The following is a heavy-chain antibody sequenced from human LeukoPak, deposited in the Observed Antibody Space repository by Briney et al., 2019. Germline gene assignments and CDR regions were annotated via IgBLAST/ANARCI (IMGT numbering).Heavy chain of an antibody. J-gene: IGHJ6*02. D-gene: IGHD1-26*01. CDR2: TYYRSKWYN. CDR3: ARDQLYSGSYYHYYGMDV. V-gene: IGHV6-1*01. CDR1: GDSVSINSAA. Sequence: SQTLSLTCAISGDSVSINSAAWNWIRQSPSRGLEWLGRTYYRSKWYNDYAVSVKSRITINPDTSKNQFSLQLNSVTPEDTAVYYCARDQLYSGSYYHYYGMDVWGQGTTVTVSS.